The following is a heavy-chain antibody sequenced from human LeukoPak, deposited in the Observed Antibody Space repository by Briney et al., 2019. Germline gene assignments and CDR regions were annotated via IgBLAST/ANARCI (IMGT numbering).Heavy chain of an antibody. CDR3: AKVAVEFSYGYFTKVEKFDY. D-gene: IGHD5-18*01. J-gene: IGHJ4*02. Sequence: LPGGSLRLSCAASGFTFSSYAMSWVRQAPGKGLEWVSAISGSGGSTYYADSVKGRFTISRDNSKNTLYLQMNSLRAEDTAVYYCAKVAVEFSYGYFTKVEKFDYWGQGTLVTVSS. CDR1: GFTFSSYA. CDR2: ISGSGGST. V-gene: IGHV3-23*01.